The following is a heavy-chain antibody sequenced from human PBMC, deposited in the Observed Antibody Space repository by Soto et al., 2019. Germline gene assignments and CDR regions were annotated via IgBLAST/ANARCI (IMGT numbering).Heavy chain of an antibody. Sequence: EVQLLESGGGLVQPGGSLRLSCAASGFTFSSYAMSWVRQAPGKGLEWVSAISGSGGSTYYADSVKGRFTISRDNSKNTLYLQMNSLKAEDTAGYYCAKSRESSGALDYWGQGTLVTVSS. J-gene: IGHJ4*02. CDR3: AKSRESSGALDY. V-gene: IGHV3-23*01. CDR2: ISGSGGST. CDR1: GFTFSSYA. D-gene: IGHD1-26*01.